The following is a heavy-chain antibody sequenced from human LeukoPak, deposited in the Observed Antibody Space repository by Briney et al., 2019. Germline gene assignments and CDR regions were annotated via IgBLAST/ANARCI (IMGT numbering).Heavy chain of an antibody. CDR3: ARGVLELRYYYYYMDV. Sequence: SQTLSLTCAISGDSVSSNSAAWNWIRQSPSRGLEWLGRTYYRSKWYNDYAVSVKSRITINPDTAKNQSSLQLNSVTPEDTAVYYCARGVLELRYYYYYMDVWGKGTTVTVS. J-gene: IGHJ6*03. D-gene: IGHD1-7*01. V-gene: IGHV6-1*01. CDR1: GDSVSSNSAA. CDR2: TYYRSKWYN.